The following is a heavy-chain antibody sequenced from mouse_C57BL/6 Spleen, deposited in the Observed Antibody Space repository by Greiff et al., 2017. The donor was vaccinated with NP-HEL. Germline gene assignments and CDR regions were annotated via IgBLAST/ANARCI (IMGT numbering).Heavy chain of an antibody. Sequence: VQLQESGPGLVKPSQSLSLTCSVTGYSITSGYYWNWIRQFPGNKLEWMGYISYDGSNNYNPSLKNRISITRDTSKNQFFLKLNSVTTEDTATYYCARGNDGYYVWFAYWGQGTLVTVSA. V-gene: IGHV3-6*01. CDR2: ISYDGSN. CDR1: GYSITSGYY. J-gene: IGHJ3*01. D-gene: IGHD2-3*01. CDR3: ARGNDGYYVWFAY.